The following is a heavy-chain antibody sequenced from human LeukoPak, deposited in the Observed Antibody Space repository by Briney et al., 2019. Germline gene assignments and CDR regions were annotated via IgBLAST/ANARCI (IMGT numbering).Heavy chain of an antibody. Sequence: ASVKVSCKASGYTFTGYYMHWVRQAPGQGLEWMGWINPNSGGTNYAQKFQGRVTMTRDTSISTAYMELSRLRSDDTAVYYCARGDPERLRYFDWLLYFDYWGQGTLVTVSS. CDR1: GYTFTGYY. J-gene: IGHJ4*02. CDR2: INPNSGGT. V-gene: IGHV1-2*02. D-gene: IGHD3-9*01. CDR3: ARGDPERLRYFDWLLYFDY.